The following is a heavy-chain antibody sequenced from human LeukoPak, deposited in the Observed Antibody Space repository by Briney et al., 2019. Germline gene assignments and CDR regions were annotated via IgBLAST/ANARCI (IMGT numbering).Heavy chain of an antibody. CDR1: GGSISSSSYY. D-gene: IGHD3-16*02. J-gene: IGHJ5*02. Sequence: SETLSLTCTVSGGSISSSSYYWGWIRQPPGKGLEWIGSIYYSGSTYYNPSLKSRVTISVDTSKNQFSLKLSSVTAADTAVYYCARVIGRRNWFAPWGQGTLVTVSS. CDR3: ARVIGRRNWFAP. V-gene: IGHV4-39*01. CDR2: IYYSGST.